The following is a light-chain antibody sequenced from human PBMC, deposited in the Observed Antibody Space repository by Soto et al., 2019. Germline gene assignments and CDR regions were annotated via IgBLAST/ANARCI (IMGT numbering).Light chain of an antibody. CDR2: DAS. V-gene: IGKV1-5*01. J-gene: IGKJ1*01. Sequence: TQSPATLSLYPGEGATLSSRASHNIERWMAWYQQKPGKAPSLLIFDASTLHSGVPSRFSGSGSGTDFTLTISSLTPDDSATYYCQQYNSYWTFGQGTKVDIK. CDR3: QQYNSYWT. CDR1: HNIERW.